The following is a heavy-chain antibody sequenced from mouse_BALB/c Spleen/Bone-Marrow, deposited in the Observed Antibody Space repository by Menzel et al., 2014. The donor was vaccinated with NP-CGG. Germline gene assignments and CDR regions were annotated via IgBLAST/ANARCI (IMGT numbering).Heavy chain of an antibody. Sequence: QVQLKESGTELVKPGASVKLSCKASGYTFTSYYMFWVKQRPGQGLEWIGEINPSNGGTVFNEKFKSKVTLTVDKSSSTACIQLSGLTSEDSAVYYCIRSAGTGFAYWGQGTLVTVS. CDR2: INPSNGGT. D-gene: IGHD3-3*01. V-gene: IGHV1-53*01. J-gene: IGHJ3*01. CDR3: IRSAGTGFAY. CDR1: GYTFTSYY.